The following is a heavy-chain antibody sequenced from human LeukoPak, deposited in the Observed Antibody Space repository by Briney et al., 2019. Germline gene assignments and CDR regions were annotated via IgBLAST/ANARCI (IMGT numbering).Heavy chain of an antibody. CDR2: ISDDGSNK. D-gene: IGHD2-2*02. Sequence: GGSLRLSCAASGFTFSNYAMHWVRQAPGKGLEWVAVISDDGSNKYCADSVKGRFTISRDNSKNTLYLQMNNLRAEDTAVYYCAKLESGYCGTTSCYRFDYWGQGALVTVSS. V-gene: IGHV3-30-3*02. CDR1: GFTFSNYA. CDR3: AKLESGYCGTTSCYRFDY. J-gene: IGHJ4*02.